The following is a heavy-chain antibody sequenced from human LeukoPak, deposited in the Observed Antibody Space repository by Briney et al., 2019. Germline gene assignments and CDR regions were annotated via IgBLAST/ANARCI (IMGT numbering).Heavy chain of an antibody. V-gene: IGHV4-30-4*07. CDR3: ARRYGSGSSGTFDY. CDR2: IYYSGST. CDR1: GGSISSGGYS. J-gene: IGHJ4*02. Sequence: SETLSLTCAVSGGSISSGGYSWGWIRRPPGKGLEWIGYIYYSGSTYYNPSLKSRVTISVDTSKNQFSLKLSSVTAADTAVYYCARRYGSGSSGTFDYWGQGTLVTVSS. D-gene: IGHD3-10*01.